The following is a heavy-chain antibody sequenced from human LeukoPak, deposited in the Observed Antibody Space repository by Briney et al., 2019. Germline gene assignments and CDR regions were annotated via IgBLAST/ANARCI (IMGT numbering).Heavy chain of an antibody. CDR2: IYYCGST. Sequence: SETLSLTCTVSGGSISSGDCYWSWIRQPPGKGLEWIGYIYYCGSTYYNPSLKSRVTISVDTSKNQFSLKLSSVTAADTAMYYCARGASKVVPAALWGQGTLVTVSS. V-gene: IGHV4-30-4*08. J-gene: IGHJ4*02. D-gene: IGHD2-2*01. CDR1: GGSISSGDCY. CDR3: ARGASKVVPAAL.